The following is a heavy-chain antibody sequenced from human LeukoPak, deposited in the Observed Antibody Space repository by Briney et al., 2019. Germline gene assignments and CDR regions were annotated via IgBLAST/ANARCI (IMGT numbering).Heavy chain of an antibody. CDR3: ARGRKYDFWSGYYSPLFPSV. V-gene: IGHV1-46*01. J-gene: IGHJ3*01. CDR2: INPSGGST. CDR1: GYTFSSYY. Sequence: ASVKVSCKASGYTFSSYYMHWVRQAPGQGLEWMGIINPSGGSTSYAQKFQGRVTMTRDTSTSTVYMELSSLRSEDTAVYYCARGRKYDFWSGYYSPLFPSVWGQGTMVTVSS. D-gene: IGHD3-3*01.